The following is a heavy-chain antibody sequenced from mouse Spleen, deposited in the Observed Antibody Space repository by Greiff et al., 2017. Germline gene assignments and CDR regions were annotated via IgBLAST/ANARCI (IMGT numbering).Heavy chain of an antibody. CDR2: IYPGSGST. CDR1: GYTFTSYW. Sequence: QVQLQQPGAELVKPGASVKMSSKASGYTFTSYWITWVKQRPGQGLEWIGDIYPGSGSTNYNEKFKSKATLTVDTSSSTAYMQLSSLTSEDSAVYYCARSDGYYVGVFAYWGQGTLVTVSA. D-gene: IGHD2-3*01. V-gene: IGHV1-55*01. J-gene: IGHJ3*01. CDR3: ARSDGYYVGVFAY.